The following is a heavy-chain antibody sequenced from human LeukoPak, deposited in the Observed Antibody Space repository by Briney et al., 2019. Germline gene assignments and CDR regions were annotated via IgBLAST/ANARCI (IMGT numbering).Heavy chain of an antibody. V-gene: IGHV3-23*01. CDR2: ISGSGGST. D-gene: IGHD2-2*01. CDR1: GFTFSSYA. Sequence: GGSLRLSCAASGFTFSSYAMSWVRQAPGKGLEWVSAISGSGGSTYYADSVKGRFTISRDNSKNTLYLQMNSLRAEDTAVYYCAKDRQGIVVVPAAMTDAFDIWGQGTMVTVSS. J-gene: IGHJ3*02. CDR3: AKDRQGIVVVPAAMTDAFDI.